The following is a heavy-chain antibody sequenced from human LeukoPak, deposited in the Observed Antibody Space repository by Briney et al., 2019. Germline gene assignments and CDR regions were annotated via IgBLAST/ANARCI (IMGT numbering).Heavy chain of an antibody. J-gene: IGHJ2*01. CDR3: ARDMARSCCHSDR. V-gene: IGHV3-48*03. CDR1: GFSFSSYA. D-gene: IGHD2-15*01. Sequence: HPGGSLRLSCAASGFSFSSYAMNWVRQAPGKGLEWVSYISSTSITMYYADSVKGRFTISRDNAKNSLYLQMNSLRAEDTAVYYCARDMARSCCHSDRWGRGTLVTVSS. CDR2: ISSTSITM.